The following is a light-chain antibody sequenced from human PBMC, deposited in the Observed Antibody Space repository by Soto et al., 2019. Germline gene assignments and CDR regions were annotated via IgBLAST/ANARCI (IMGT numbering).Light chain of an antibody. CDR1: QRVSRN. Sequence: EIVLTQSPATLSVSPGERATLSCKASQRVSRNLAWYQQKPGQAPRLLIYASSTRATGIPDRFSGSASGTEFPLTISSLQSEDFAVYYCQQYDDWQTFGQGTKVAV. CDR2: ASS. CDR3: QQYDDWQT. J-gene: IGKJ1*01. V-gene: IGKV3-15*01.